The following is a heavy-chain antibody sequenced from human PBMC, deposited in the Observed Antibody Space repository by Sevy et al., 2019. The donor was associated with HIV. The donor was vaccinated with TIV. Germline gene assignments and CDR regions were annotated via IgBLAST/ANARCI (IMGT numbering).Heavy chain of an antibody. Sequence: GGSLRLSCEASEFTVSRNYMNWIRQVPGKGLEWVSLIYSDGSTYYEDSVKGRFTISREASKNTLHLQMNNLRGEDTAIYYCARMARQIISHWYFDLWGRGTLVTVSS. CDR3: ARMARQIISHWYFDL. CDR1: EFTVSRNY. J-gene: IGHJ2*01. V-gene: IGHV3-53*01. CDR2: IYSDGST. D-gene: IGHD3-10*01.